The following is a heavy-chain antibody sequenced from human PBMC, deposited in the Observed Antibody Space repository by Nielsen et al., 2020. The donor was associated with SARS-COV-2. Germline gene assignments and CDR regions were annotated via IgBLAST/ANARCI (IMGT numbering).Heavy chain of an antibody. CDR3: ARRGGSGRYDHFDY. CDR1: GGSISSNY. D-gene: IGHD3-10*01. V-gene: IGHV4-59*08. CDR2: IYNSGST. Sequence: SETLSLTCTVSGGSISSNYWSWIRQPPGKGLEWIGYIYNSGSTNYNPSLKSRVTISVDTSKNQFSLKLRSVTAADTAVYYCARRGGSGRYDHFDYWGQGTLVTVSS. J-gene: IGHJ4*02.